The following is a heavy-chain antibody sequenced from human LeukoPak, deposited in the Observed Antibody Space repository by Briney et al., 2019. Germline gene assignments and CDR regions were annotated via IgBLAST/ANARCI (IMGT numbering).Heavy chain of an antibody. J-gene: IGHJ3*02. V-gene: IGHV3-NL1*01. CDR1: GFTFSSYG. Sequence: GGSLRLSCAASGFTFSSYGMHWVRQAPGKGLEWVSVIYSGGSTYYADSVKGRFTISRDNSKNTLYLQMISLRAEDTAVYYCASSFGAFDIWGQGTMVTVSS. CDR3: ASSFGAFDI. CDR2: IYSGGST. D-gene: IGHD3-16*01.